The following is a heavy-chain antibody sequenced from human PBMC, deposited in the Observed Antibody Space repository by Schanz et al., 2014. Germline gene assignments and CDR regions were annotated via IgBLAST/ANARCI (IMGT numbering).Heavy chain of an antibody. CDR1: GGTFSSYT. J-gene: IGHJ3*02. CDR3: TRGGYSYALSAFDI. Sequence: QVQLVQSGAEVKKPGSSVKVSCTASGGTFSSYTISWIRQAPGQGLEWMGRIIPVLAIADYAQKFQGRVTITADKSTSTAYMELRSLRSDDTALYYYTRGGYSYALSAFDIWGQGTMVTVSS. D-gene: IGHD5-18*01. CDR2: IIPVLAIA. V-gene: IGHV1-69*02.